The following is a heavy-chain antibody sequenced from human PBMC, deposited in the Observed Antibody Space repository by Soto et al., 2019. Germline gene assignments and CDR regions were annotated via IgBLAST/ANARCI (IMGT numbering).Heavy chain of an antibody. CDR1: GLSLTTSGVG. V-gene: IGHV2-5*02. CDR2: IYWDDDK. CDR3: AHRRPGYYFDY. J-gene: IGHJ4*02. D-gene: IGHD2-21*01. Sequence: QITLKESGPALVKPTQTLTLTCTLSGLSLTTSGVGVGWIRQPPGKALEWLALIYWDDDKRYSPSLKNRLTXTXXTSKNQVFLTITNMDPVDTGTYYCAHRRPGYYFDYWGQGALVTVSS.